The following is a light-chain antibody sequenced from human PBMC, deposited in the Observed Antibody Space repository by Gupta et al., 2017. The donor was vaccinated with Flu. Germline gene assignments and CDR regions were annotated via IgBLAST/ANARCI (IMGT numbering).Light chain of an antibody. V-gene: IGKV3-15*01. Sequence: GERATVSCRASQTVYTNLARYQQTPGQAPRLLIYDASTMATGIPARFSGSGSGTEFSLSISSLQSEDFAIYYCQQYTAWPRSFGGGTTVEI. CDR3: QQYTAWPRS. J-gene: IGKJ4*01. CDR1: QTVYTN. CDR2: DAS.